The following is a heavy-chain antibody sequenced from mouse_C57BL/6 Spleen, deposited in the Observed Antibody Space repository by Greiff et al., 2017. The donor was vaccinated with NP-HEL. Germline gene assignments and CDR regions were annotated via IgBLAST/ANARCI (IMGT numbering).Heavy chain of an antibody. D-gene: IGHD3-2*02. CDR2: IDPETGGT. CDR1: GYTFTDYE. CDR3: TSSDSSGYDYAMDY. V-gene: IGHV1-15*01. Sequence: QVQLQQSGAELVRPGASVTLSCKASGYTFTDYEMHWVKQTPVHGLEWIGAIDPETGGTAYNQKFKGKAILTADKSSSTAYMELRSLTSEDSAVYYCTSSDSSGYDYAMDYWGQGTSVTVSS. J-gene: IGHJ4*01.